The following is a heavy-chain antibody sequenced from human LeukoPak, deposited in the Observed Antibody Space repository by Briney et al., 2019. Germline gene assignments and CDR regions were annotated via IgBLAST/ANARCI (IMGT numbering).Heavy chain of an antibody. J-gene: IGHJ3*02. CDR3: ARRNVVITLSSFDI. D-gene: IGHD3-22*01. CDR1: GYSFTNYW. Sequence: GESLKISCKGSGYSFTNYWIGWVRQMPRKGLEWMGIIYPGDSDTRYSPSFQGQVTISADKSISTAYLQWSRLKASDTAMYYCARRNVVITLSSFDIWGQGTMITVSS. V-gene: IGHV5-51*01. CDR2: IYPGDSDT.